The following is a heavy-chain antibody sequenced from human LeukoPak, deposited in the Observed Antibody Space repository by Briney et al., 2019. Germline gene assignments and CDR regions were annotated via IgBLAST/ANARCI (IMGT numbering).Heavy chain of an antibody. V-gene: IGHV3-23*01. Sequence: GGSLRLSCAAFGFTFSGYAMSWVRQAPGKGREWVSAISGSGGGTYYAQSVRGRCTIFRDNPKNPLYLQMNSLRAEDTAVYYCAKPGTDDGYNIYFDHGGQGTLVTVYS. CDR2: ISGSGGGT. D-gene: IGHD5-24*01. J-gene: IGHJ4*02. CDR3: AKPGTDDGYNIYFDH. CDR1: GFTFSGYA.